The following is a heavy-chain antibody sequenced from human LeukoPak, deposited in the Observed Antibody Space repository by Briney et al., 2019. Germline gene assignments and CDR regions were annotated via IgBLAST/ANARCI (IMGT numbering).Heavy chain of an antibody. Sequence: GGSLRLSCAASGFTFSSYAMSWVRQAPGKGLEWVSAISGSGGSTYYADSVKGRFTISRDNSKNTLYLQMNSLRAEDTAVYYCAMFNSSGWEKDYWGQGTLVTVSS. D-gene: IGHD6-19*01. CDR2: ISGSGGST. CDR3: AMFNSSGWEKDY. J-gene: IGHJ4*02. CDR1: GFTFSSYA. V-gene: IGHV3-23*01.